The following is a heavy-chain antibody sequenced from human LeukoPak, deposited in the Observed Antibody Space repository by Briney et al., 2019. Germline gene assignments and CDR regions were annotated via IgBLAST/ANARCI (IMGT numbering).Heavy chain of an antibody. CDR1: GGSFSGYY. CDR2: INHSGST. D-gene: IGHD3-10*01. Sequence: SETLSLTCAVYGGSFSGYYWGWIRQPPGKGLEWIGEINHSGSTNYNPSLKSRVTISVDTSKNQFSLKLSSVTAADTAVYYCARVRYYGSGSYPFDYWGQGTLVTVSS. CDR3: ARVRYYGSGSYPFDY. J-gene: IGHJ4*02. V-gene: IGHV4-34*01.